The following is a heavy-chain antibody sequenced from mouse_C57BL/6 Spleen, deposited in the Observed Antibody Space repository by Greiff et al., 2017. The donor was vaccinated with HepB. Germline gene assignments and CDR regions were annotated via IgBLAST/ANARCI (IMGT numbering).Heavy chain of an antibody. Sequence: EVQRVESGGGLVQPTGSLKLSCAASGFSFNTYAMNWVRQAPGKGLEWVARIRSKSNNYATYYADSVKDRFTISRDDSESMLYLQMNNLKTEDTAMYYCFRSFITTVDWYFDVWGTGTTVTVSS. J-gene: IGHJ1*03. CDR1: GFSFNTYA. V-gene: IGHV10-1*01. CDR3: FRSFITTVDWYFDV. CDR2: IRSKSNNYAT. D-gene: IGHD1-1*01.